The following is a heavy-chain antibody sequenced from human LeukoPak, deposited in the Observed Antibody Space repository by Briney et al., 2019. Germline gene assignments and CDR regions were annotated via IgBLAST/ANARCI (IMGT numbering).Heavy chain of an antibody. D-gene: IGHD3-16*01. CDR2: IWYDGSNK. J-gene: IGHJ6*02. CDR3: ARDLDSFGGGYYYYGMDV. V-gene: IGHV3-33*01. CDR1: GFTFSSYG. Sequence: PGRSLRLSCAASGFTFSSYGMHWVRQAPGKGLEWVAVIWYDGSNKYYADSVKGRFTISRDNSKNTLYLQMNSLRAEDMAVYYCARDLDSFGGGYYYYGMDVWGQGTTVTVSS.